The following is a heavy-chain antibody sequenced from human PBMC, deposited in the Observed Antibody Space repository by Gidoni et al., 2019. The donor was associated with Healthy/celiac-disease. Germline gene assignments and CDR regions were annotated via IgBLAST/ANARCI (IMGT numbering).Heavy chain of an antibody. D-gene: IGHD2-15*01. J-gene: IGHJ3*02. CDR2: INSDGSST. Sequence: EVQLVESGGGLVQPGGSLRLSCAAFGFPFSSYWMHWVRQAPGKGLVWVSRINSDGSSTSYADSVKGRFTISRDNAKNTLYLQMNSLRAEDTAVYYCARRARLPTPDDAFDIWGQGTMVTVSS. V-gene: IGHV3-74*01. CDR1: GFPFSSYW. CDR3: ARRARLPTPDDAFDI.